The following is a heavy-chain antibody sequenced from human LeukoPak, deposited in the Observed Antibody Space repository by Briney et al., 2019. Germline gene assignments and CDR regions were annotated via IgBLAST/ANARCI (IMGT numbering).Heavy chain of an antibody. CDR2: INPNSGGT. V-gene: IGHV1-2*02. CDR1: GYTFTGYC. D-gene: IGHD5-12*01. Sequence: GASVKVSCKASGYTFTGYCMHWVRQAPGQGLEWMGWINPNSGGTNYAQKFQGRVTMTRDMSISTAYMELSRLRSDDTAMYYCARVRTDSGYDSDWFDPWGQGTLVTVSS. J-gene: IGHJ5*02. CDR3: ARVRTDSGYDSDWFDP.